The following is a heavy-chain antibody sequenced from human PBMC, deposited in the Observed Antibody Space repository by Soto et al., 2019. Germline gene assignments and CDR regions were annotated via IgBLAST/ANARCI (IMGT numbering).Heavy chain of an antibody. V-gene: IGHV1-2*04. J-gene: IGHJ3*02. D-gene: IGHD5-18*01. CDR2: INPNSGGT. CDR3: ARGGGWDTAMGGPYGFDI. CDR1: GYTFTGYY. Sequence: ASVKVSCKASGYTFTGYYMHWVRQAPGQGLEWMGWINPNSGGTNYAQKFQGWVTMTRDTSISTAYMELSRLRSDDTAVYYCARGGGWDTAMGGPYGFDIWGQGTMVTVSS.